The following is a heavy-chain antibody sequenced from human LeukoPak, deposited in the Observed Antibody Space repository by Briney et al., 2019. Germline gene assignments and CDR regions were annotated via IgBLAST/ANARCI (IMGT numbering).Heavy chain of an antibody. Sequence: SETLSLTCAVSGGSISSSNWWSWVRQPPGKGLEWIAEIYHSGRTNYNPSLKGRVTVSVDKSRNQFSLKLSSVTAADTAVYYCASMYSSSWYESPFDYWGQGTLVTVSS. CDR2: IYHSGRT. D-gene: IGHD6-13*01. CDR3: ASMYSSSWYESPFDY. J-gene: IGHJ4*02. V-gene: IGHV4-4*02. CDR1: GGSISSSNW.